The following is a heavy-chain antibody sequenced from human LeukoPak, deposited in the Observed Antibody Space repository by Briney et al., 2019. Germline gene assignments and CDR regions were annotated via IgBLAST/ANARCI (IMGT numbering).Heavy chain of an antibody. CDR3: ARAKIFYDILTGYYVGAVNWFDP. J-gene: IGHJ5*02. D-gene: IGHD3-9*01. Sequence: GGSLRLSCAASGFTFSSYWMHWVRQAPGKGLVWVSRINSDGSSTSYADSVKGRFTISRDNAKNTLYLQMSSLRAEDTAVYYCARAKIFYDILTGYYVGAVNWFDPWGQGTLVTVSS. CDR2: INSDGSST. CDR1: GFTFSSYW. V-gene: IGHV3-74*01.